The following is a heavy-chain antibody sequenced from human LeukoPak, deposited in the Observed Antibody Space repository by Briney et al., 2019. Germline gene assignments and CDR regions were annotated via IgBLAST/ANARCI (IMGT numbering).Heavy chain of an antibody. D-gene: IGHD7-27*01. CDR2: ISSSGSTI. CDR1: GFTFSDYY. Sequence: GGSLRLSCAASGFTFSDYYMSWIRQAPGKGLEWVSYISSSGSTIYHADSVKVRFTISRDNAKTALYLQMNSLRAEDTAVYYCARVPGRYYYYYMDVWGKGTTVTVSS. J-gene: IGHJ6*03. CDR3: ARVPGRYYYYYMDV. V-gene: IGHV3-11*04.